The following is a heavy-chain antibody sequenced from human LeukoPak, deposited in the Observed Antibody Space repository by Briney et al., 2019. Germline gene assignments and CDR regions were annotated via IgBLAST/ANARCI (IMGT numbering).Heavy chain of an antibody. V-gene: IGHV4-59*08. D-gene: IGHD2-2*01. J-gene: IGHJ5*02. Sequence: SETLSLTCTVSGGSITNFYWSWVRQPPGKGLELIGYIHYTGSTFYNPSLKSRVTISVDMSKNQFSLKLNSVTAADTAVYYCARGYCSTTSCPYIWFDPWGQGTLVTVSS. CDR2: IHYTGST. CDR3: ARGYCSTTSCPYIWFDP. CDR1: GGSITNFY.